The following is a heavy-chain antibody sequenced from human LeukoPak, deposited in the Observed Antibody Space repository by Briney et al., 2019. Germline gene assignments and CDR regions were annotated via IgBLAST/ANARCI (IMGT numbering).Heavy chain of an antibody. CDR1: GGSISSGGYY. CDR2: IYYSGST. V-gene: IGHV4-31*03. J-gene: IGHJ4*02. CDR3: ARAIKGYCSGGSCYLPPTGFDY. D-gene: IGHD2-15*01. Sequence: PSETLSLTCTVSGGSISSGGYYWSWIRQHPGKGLEWIGYIYYSGSTYYNPSLKSRVTISVDTSKNQFSLKLSSVTAADTAVYYCARAIKGYCSGGSCYLPPTGFDYWGQGTLVTVSS.